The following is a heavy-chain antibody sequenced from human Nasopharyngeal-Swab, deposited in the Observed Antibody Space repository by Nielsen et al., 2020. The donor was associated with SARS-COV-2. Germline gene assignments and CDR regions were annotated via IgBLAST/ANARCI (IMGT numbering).Heavy chain of an antibody. J-gene: IGHJ4*02. D-gene: IGHD2-21*02. Sequence: GESLKISCAASGFTFSSYAMSWVRQAPGKGLEWVSAISGSGGSTYYADSVKGRFTISRDNAKNSLYLQMNSLRAEDTAVYYCARGDSIWYWGQGTLVTVSS. CDR3: ARGDSIWY. V-gene: IGHV3-23*01. CDR2: ISGSGGST. CDR1: GFTFSSYA.